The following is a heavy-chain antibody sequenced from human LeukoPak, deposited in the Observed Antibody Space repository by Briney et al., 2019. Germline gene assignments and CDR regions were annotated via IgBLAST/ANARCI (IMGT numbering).Heavy chain of an antibody. J-gene: IGHJ4*02. CDR2: IYYSGRT. D-gene: IGHD6-13*01. Sequence: PSETLSLTCTVSGGSVSSGSYYWSWIRQPPGKGLEWIGYIYYSGRTNYNPSLKSRVTISIDTSKNQFSLKLSSVTAADTAVYYCARGWYDLEDYWGQGTLVTVSS. V-gene: IGHV4-61*01. CDR1: GGSVSSGSYY. CDR3: ARGWYDLEDY.